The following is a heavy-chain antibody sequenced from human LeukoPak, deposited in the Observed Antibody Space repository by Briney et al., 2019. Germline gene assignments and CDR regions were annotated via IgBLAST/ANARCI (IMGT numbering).Heavy chain of an antibody. V-gene: IGHV3-74*01. CDR3: ARDPYETSGYYYGPFDY. Sequence: GGSLRPSCAASGFTFSSYWMHWVRHAPGKGLMWVSHINTDGSSTSYADSVKGRFTISRDNAKNTLNLQMNSLRAEDTAVYHCARDPYETSGYYYGPFDYWGEGSLVTASS. J-gene: IGHJ4*02. CDR1: GFTFSSYW. CDR2: INTDGSST. D-gene: IGHD3-22*01.